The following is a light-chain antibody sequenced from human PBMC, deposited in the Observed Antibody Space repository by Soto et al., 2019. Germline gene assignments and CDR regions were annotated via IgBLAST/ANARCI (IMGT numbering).Light chain of an antibody. CDR3: QQSYNTPLT. CDR2: AAS. J-gene: IGKJ4*01. V-gene: IGKV1-39*01. Sequence: DIQMTQSPASLSASVGDRVTVTCRAGQSISNYLNWYQQKPGKAPKLLIYAASVLQSGVPSRFSGSGSGTKLPLRINSLQAKVLEIYYCQQSYNTPLTFGGGT. CDR1: QSISNY.